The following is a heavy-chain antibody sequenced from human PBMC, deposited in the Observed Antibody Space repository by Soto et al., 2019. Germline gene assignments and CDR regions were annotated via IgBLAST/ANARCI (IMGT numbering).Heavy chain of an antibody. V-gene: IGHV1-3*01. CDR3: ARSIVVVTAADY. Sequence: ASVKVSCKASGNTVPNYAIHWVRQAPGQRLEWMGWINGGNGNTYYSEHFQGRVTFTRDTSASTAYMELSSLRSEDTAVYYCARSIVVVTAADYWGQGTLVTVS. D-gene: IGHD2-21*02. J-gene: IGHJ4*02. CDR2: INGGNGNT. CDR1: GNTVPNYA.